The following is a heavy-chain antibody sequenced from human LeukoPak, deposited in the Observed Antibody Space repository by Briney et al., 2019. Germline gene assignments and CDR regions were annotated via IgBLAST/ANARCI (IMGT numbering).Heavy chain of an antibody. J-gene: IGHJ3*02. CDR2: IRRGTNGYTT. D-gene: IGHD3-16*01. V-gene: IGHV3-72*01. CDR3: TRDGGEGGNSAFDI. CDR1: GFTFSDYI. Sequence: SGGSLRLSCAASGFTFSDYILDWVRQAPGKGLEWVGRIRRGTNGYTTEYAASVKGRFIISRDDSKNSMYLHMNSLKTEDTAVYHCTRDGGEGGNSAFDIWGPGTMATVSS.